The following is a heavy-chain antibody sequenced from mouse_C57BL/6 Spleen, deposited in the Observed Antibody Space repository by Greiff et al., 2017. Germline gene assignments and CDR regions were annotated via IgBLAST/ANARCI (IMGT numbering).Heavy chain of an antibody. J-gene: IGHJ1*03. V-gene: IGHV3-6*01. CDR3: ARSQITRVEGWYFDV. CDR1: GYSITRGYY. CDR2: ISYDGSN. D-gene: IGHD1-1*01. Sequence: EVKLMESGPGLVKPSQSLSLTCSVTGYSITRGYYCNWIRQFPGNQLECMGYISYDGSNNYNPSLKNRISITRDTSKNQFFLKLNSVTTEDTATXYSARSQITRVEGWYFDVWGKGTTVTVSS.